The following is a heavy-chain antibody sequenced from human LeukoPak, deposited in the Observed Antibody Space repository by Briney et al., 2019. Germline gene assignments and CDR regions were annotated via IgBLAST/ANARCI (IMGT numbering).Heavy chain of an antibody. CDR1: GYSFTSYW. CDR3: ARHGLYDLWSGLGNDY. V-gene: IGHV5-51*01. Sequence: NRGESLKISCKGSGYSFTSYWIGWVRQMPGKGLEWMGIIYPGDSDTGYSPSFQGQVTISADKSISTAYLQWSSLKASDTAMYYCARHGLYDLWSGLGNDYWGQGTLVTVSS. D-gene: IGHD3-3*01. CDR2: IYPGDSDT. J-gene: IGHJ4*02.